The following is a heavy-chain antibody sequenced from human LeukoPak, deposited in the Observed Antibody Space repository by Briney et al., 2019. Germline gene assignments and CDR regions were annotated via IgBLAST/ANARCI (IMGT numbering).Heavy chain of an antibody. CDR1: GFTFSSYA. Sequence: PGGSLRLSCAASGFTFSSYAMSWVRQAPGKGLEWVSAISGSGGSTYYADSVKGRFTISRDNSKNTLYMQMNSLRAEDTAVYYCAVIHSWNYVAYWGQGTLVNVSS. CDR3: AVIHSWNYVAY. CDR2: ISGSGGST. D-gene: IGHD1-20*01. J-gene: IGHJ4*02. V-gene: IGHV3-23*01.